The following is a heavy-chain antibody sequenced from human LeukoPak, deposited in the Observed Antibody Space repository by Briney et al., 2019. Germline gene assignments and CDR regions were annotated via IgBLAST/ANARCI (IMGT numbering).Heavy chain of an antibody. CDR2: FYYSGST. J-gene: IGHJ4*02. CDR3: ARAHSSSWYMDY. D-gene: IGHD6-13*01. Sequence: PSETLSLTCTVSGDAISIYYWNWIRQPPGKGLEWIGYFYYSGSTNYNPSLKSRVTISLDTSNNQFSLKLTSVTAADTAVYYCARAHSSSWYMDYWGQGTLVTVSS. CDR1: GDAISIYY. V-gene: IGHV4-59*01.